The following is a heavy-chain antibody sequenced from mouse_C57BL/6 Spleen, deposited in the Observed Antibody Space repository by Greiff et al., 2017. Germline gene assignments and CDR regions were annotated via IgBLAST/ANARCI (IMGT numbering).Heavy chain of an antibody. J-gene: IGHJ4*01. Sequence: QVQLQQPGAELVMPGASVKLSCKASGYTFTSYWMHWVKQRPGQGLEWIGEIDPSDSYTNYNQKFKGKSTLTVDKSSSTAYMQLSSLTSEDSAVYYCARTEGRQLRLREAMDYWGQGTSVTVSS. CDR1: GYTFTSYW. CDR3: ARTEGRQLRLREAMDY. D-gene: IGHD3-2*02. V-gene: IGHV1-69*01. CDR2: IDPSDSYT.